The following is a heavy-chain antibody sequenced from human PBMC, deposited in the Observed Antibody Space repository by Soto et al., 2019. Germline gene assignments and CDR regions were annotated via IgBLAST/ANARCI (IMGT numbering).Heavy chain of an antibody. J-gene: IGHJ3*02. D-gene: IGHD4-17*01. CDR2: ISAYNGNT. CDR1: GYTFTSYG. V-gene: IGHV1-18*01. CDR3: ARDPAYGDYRLGADAFDI. Sequence: GASVKVSCKASGYTFTSYGISWVRQAPGQGLDWMGWISAYNGNTNYAQKLQGRVTMTTDTSTSTAYRGLRSLRSDDTAVYYCARDPAYGDYRLGADAFDIWGQGTMVTVSS.